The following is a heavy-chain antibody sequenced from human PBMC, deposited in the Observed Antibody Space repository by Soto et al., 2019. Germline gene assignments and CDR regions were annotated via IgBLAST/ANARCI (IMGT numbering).Heavy chain of an antibody. D-gene: IGHD4-17*01. CDR2: ISSSSSTI. J-gene: IGHJ3*02. Sequence: PGGSLRLACAASGFTFSSYSMNWVRQAPGKGLEWVSYISSSSSTIYYADSVKGRFTISRDNAKNSLYLQMNSLRAEDTAVYYCARVGNDYGDDEDAFDIWGQGTMVSGSS. CDR3: ARVGNDYGDDEDAFDI. CDR1: GFTFSSYS. V-gene: IGHV3-48*01.